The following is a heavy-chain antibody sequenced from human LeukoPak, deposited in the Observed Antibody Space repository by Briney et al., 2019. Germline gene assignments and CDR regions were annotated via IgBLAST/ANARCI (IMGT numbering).Heavy chain of an antibody. J-gene: IGHJ3*02. Sequence: SETLSLTCTVSGGSISSSSYYWGWIRQPPGKGLEWIGSIYYSGSTYYNPSLKSRVTISVDTAKNQFSLKLSSVTAADTAVYYCARAVEDIVATIDAFDIWGQGTMVTVSS. V-gene: IGHV4-39*07. CDR3: ARAVEDIVATIDAFDI. D-gene: IGHD5-12*01. CDR1: GGSISSSSYY. CDR2: IYYSGST.